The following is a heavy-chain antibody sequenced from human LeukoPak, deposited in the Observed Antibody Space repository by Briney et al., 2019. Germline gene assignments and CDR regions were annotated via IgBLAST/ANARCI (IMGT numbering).Heavy chain of an antibody. Sequence: GGSLRLSCAASGFTFSSYAMSWVRQAPCKGVEWVSAIGGSGGSTYYADSVKGRFTISRDNPKNTLYLQMNSLRAEDTAVYYCAKVRLLWFGELLSHFDYWGQGTLVTVSS. CDR1: GFTFSSYA. V-gene: IGHV3-23*01. CDR2: IGGSGGST. D-gene: IGHD3-10*01. CDR3: AKVRLLWFGELLSHFDY. J-gene: IGHJ4*02.